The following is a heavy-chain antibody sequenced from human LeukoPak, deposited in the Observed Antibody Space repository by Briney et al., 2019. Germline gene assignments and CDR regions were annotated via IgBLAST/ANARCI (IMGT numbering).Heavy chain of an antibody. Sequence: GSLRLSCAASGFTFSSYAMHWVRQAPGKGLEWVAVISYDGSNKYYADSVKGRFTISRDNSKNTLYLQMNSLRAEDTAVYYCARDLYSSSDYWGQGTLVTVSS. CDR1: GFTFSSYA. V-gene: IGHV3-30-3*01. CDR3: ARDLYSSSDY. D-gene: IGHD6-6*01. CDR2: ISYDGSNK. J-gene: IGHJ4*02.